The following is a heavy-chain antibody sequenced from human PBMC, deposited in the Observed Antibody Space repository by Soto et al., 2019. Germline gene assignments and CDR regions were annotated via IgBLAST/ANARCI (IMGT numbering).Heavy chain of an antibody. D-gene: IGHD2-15*01. Sequence: QVQLQQWGAGLLKPSETLSLTCAVYGGSFSGYYWSWIRQPPGKGLEWIGEINHCGSTNYNPSLKRRGSIAVDTSKDQSSLKLSSVTAADTAVYYCARGHARGISGPFNHPRFDYWGQGTLVTVSS. CDR3: ARGHARGISGPFNHPRFDY. J-gene: IGHJ4*02. CDR1: GGSFSGYY. V-gene: IGHV4-34*01. CDR2: INHCGST.